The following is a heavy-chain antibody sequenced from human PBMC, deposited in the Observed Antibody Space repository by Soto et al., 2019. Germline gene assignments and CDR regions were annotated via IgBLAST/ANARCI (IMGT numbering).Heavy chain of an antibody. CDR2: IYHSGST. D-gene: IGHD3-22*01. V-gene: IGHV4-4*02. J-gene: IGHJ4*02. CDR3: ARFDSSGYNRRLFDY. CDR1: GGSISSSNW. Sequence: SETLSLTCAVSGGSISSSNWWSWVRQPPGKGLEWIGEIYHSGSTNYNPSLKSRVTISVDKSNNQFSLKLSSVNAADTAVYYCARFDSSGYNRRLFDYWGQGTLVTVS.